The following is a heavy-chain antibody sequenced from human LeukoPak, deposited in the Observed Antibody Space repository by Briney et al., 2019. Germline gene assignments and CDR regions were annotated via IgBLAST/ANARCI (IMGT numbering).Heavy chain of an antibody. CDR3: AKGWSQFDY. Sequence: GASLRLSCEASGFTFSSYGMSWVRQAPGKGLEWVSVIGGVRATTYYADSVKGRFTISRDNSKNTLDLQINSLRAEDTAVYYCAKGWSQFDYWGQGTPVTVSS. J-gene: IGHJ4*02. V-gene: IGHV3-23*01. D-gene: IGHD2-8*01. CDR2: IGGVRATT. CDR1: GFTFSSYG.